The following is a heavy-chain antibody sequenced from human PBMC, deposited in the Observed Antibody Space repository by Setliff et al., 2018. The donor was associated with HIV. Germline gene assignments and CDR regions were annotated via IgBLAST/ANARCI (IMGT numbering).Heavy chain of an antibody. Sequence: GASVKVSCKSSGYIFPDYYMHWVQQATGEGLEWMGRVDPQDGETKYAEKFQGRDTITADTSTGTSVMELSSLKSEDTAVYYCATSGTYYYGSGTYHASAFWGQGTLVTVSS. J-gene: IGHJ4*02. V-gene: IGHV1-69-2*01. CDR3: ATSGTYYYGSGTYHASAF. D-gene: IGHD3-10*01. CDR2: VDPQDGET. CDR1: GYIFPDYY.